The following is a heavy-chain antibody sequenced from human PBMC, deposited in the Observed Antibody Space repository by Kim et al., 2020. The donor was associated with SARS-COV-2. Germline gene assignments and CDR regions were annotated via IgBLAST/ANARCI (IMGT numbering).Heavy chain of an antibody. J-gene: IGHJ6*02. CDR1: GFTFSCYA. V-gene: IGHV3-30*18. CDR3: AKDRGIKLWFHYYYGMDV. D-gene: IGHD5-18*01. CDR2: ISYDGSNT. Sequence: GGSLRLSCAASGFTFSCYAMHWVRQAPGKGLEWVAVISYDGSNTYYADSVKGRFTISRDNSKNTLYLQMNSLRAEDTAVYYCAKDRGIKLWFHYYYGMDVWGHGTTVTVSS.